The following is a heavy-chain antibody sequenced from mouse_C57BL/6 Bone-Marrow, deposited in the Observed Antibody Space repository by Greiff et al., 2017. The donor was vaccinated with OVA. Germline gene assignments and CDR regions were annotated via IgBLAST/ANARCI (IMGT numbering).Heavy chain of an antibody. CDR3: ARLVYDYDGVWFAY. Sequence: QVQLQQSGAELARPGASVKLSCKASGYTFTSYGISWVKQRTGQGLEWIGEIYPRSGNTYYNEKFKGKATLTADKSSSTAYMELRSLTSEDSAVYFCARLVYDYDGVWFAYWGQGTLVTVSA. D-gene: IGHD2-4*01. J-gene: IGHJ3*01. V-gene: IGHV1-81*01. CDR2: IYPRSGNT. CDR1: GYTFTSYG.